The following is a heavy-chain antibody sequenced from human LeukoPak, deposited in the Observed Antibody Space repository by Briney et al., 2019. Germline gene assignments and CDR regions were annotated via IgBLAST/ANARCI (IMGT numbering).Heavy chain of an antibody. CDR2: ISYDGSNK. V-gene: IGHV3-30-3*01. D-gene: IGHD1-26*01. CDR3: ARGFGGSYYVDY. Sequence: GRSLRLSCAASGFTFSSYAMHWVRQAPGKGLEWVAVISYDGSNKYYADSVKGRFTISRDNSKNTLYLQMNSLRAEDTAVYYCARGFGGSYYVDYWGQGTLVTVSS. J-gene: IGHJ4*02. CDR1: GFTFSSYA.